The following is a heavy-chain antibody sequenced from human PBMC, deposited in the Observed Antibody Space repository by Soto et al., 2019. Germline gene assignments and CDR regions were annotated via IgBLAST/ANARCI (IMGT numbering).Heavy chain of an antibody. D-gene: IGHD1-1*01. V-gene: IGHV1-2*02. Sequence: ASVKVSYNATGYTFSVQFMHWERQAPGQGLEWMGWINPNSGDTTYSQRFQGRFTMTRDTSITTGYMELTGLTSDDTAVYYCALSGRGGSWGQGALVTDSS. J-gene: IGHJ5*02. CDR2: INPNSGDT. CDR3: ALSGRGGS. CDR1: GYTFSVQF.